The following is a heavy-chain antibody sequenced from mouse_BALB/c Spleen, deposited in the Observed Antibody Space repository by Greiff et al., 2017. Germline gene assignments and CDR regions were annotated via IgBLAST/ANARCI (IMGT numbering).Heavy chain of an antibody. V-gene: IGHV5-6-5*01. J-gene: IGHJ2*01. CDR3: ARGATTVVADY. D-gene: IGHD1-1*01. CDR1: GFTFSSYA. Sequence: EVKLVESGGGLVKPGGSLKLSCAASGFTFSSYAMSWVRQTPEKRLEWVASISSGGSTYYPDSVKGRFTISRDNARNILYLQMSSLRSEDTAMYYCARGATTVVADYWGQGTTLTVSS. CDR2: ISSGGST.